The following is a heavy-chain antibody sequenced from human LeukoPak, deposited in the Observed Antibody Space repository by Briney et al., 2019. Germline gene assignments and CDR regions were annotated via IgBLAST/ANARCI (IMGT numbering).Heavy chain of an antibody. V-gene: IGHV4-59*01. D-gene: IGHD2-2*01. Sequence: PSETLSLTCTVSGGSISSYYWSWIRQPPGKGLEWIGYIYYSGSTNYNPSLKSRVTISVDTSKNQFSLKLSSVTAADTAVYYCARDCSSTSCYGLSGMDVWGQGTTVTVSS. CDR1: GGSISSYY. CDR3: ARDCSSTSCYGLSGMDV. J-gene: IGHJ6*02. CDR2: IYYSGST.